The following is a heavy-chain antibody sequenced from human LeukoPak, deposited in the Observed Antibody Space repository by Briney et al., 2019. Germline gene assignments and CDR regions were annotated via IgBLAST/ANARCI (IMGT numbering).Heavy chain of an antibody. CDR3: ARGPYGSGSFYYYYMDV. D-gene: IGHD3-10*01. CDR2: IIPIFGTA. J-gene: IGHJ6*03. CDR1: GYTFTSYD. V-gene: IGHV1-69*13. Sequence: GASVKVSCKASGYTFTSYDINWVRQAPGQGLEWMGGIIPIFGTANYAQKFQGRVTITADESTSTAYMELSSLRSEDTAVYYCARGPYGSGSFYYYYMDVWGKGTTVTISS.